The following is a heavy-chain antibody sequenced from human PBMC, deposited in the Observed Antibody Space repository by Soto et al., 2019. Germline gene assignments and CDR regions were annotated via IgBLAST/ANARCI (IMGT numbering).Heavy chain of an antibody. CDR1: GYTFTSYG. J-gene: IGHJ4*02. CDR2: ISAYNGNT. V-gene: IGHV1-18*01. D-gene: IGHD6-13*01. Sequence: QVQLVQSGAEVKKPGASVKVSCKASGYTFTSYGISWVRQAPGQGLGLMGWISAYNGNTNYAQKLQGRVTMTTDTSTSTAYMELRSLRSDDTAVYYCARVRAYYSSSWYTVWGQGTLVTVSS. CDR3: ARVRAYYSSSWYTV.